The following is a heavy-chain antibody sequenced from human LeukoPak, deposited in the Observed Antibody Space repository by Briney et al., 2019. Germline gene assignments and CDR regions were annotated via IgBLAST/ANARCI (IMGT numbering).Heavy chain of an antibody. D-gene: IGHD3-10*01. V-gene: IGHV1-18*01. J-gene: IGHJ3*02. Sequence: ASVKVSCKASGGTFSSYGISWVRQAPGQGLEWMGWISAYNGNTNYAQKLQGRATMTTDTSTSTAYMELRSLRSDDTAVYYCARDRYYYGSGNIKVFDIWGQGTMVTVSS. CDR3: ARDRYYYGSGNIKVFDI. CDR1: GGTFSSYG. CDR2: ISAYNGNT.